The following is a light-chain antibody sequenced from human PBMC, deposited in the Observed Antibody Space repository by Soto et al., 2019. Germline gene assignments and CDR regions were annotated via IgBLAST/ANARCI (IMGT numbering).Light chain of an antibody. J-gene: IGKJ5*01. CDR1: QSVTSY. CDR3: QQRSDWPLT. CDR2: DVS. Sequence: EIVLTQSPATLSLSPGERATLSCRASQSVTSYLAWYQQKPGQAPRLLIYDVSNRASGIPARFSGSGSETDFTLTISSLEPEDFAVYYCQQRSDWPLTFGQGRRLEIK. V-gene: IGKV3-11*01.